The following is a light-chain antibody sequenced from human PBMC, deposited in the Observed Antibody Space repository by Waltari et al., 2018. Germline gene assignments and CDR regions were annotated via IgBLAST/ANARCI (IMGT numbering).Light chain of an antibody. CDR1: RGHSSHI. CDR3: QTGGHGTWV. Sequence: QLVLTQSPSASASLGASVKLTCTLRRGHSSHIIAWHQQQPKKGPRYLMKVNSDGSHSKGDEIPDRFSGSSSGAERYLTISSLQTEDEADYYCQTGGHGTWVFGGGTKLTVL. CDR2: VNSDGSH. J-gene: IGLJ3*02. V-gene: IGLV4-69*01.